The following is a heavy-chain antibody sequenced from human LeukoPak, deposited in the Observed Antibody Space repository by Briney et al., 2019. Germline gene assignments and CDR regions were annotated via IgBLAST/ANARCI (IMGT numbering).Heavy chain of an antibody. V-gene: IGHV3-11*01. J-gene: IGHJ4*02. CDR1: GFTFSDYY. Sequence: GGSLRLSCAASGFTFSDYYMSWIRQAPGKGLEWVSYISSSGSTIYYADSVKGRFTISRDNSKNTLYLQMNSLRAEDTAVYYCAKDRGYSGYPQWGYWGQGTLVTVSS. CDR2: ISSSGSTI. CDR3: AKDRGYSGYPQWGY. D-gene: IGHD5-12*01.